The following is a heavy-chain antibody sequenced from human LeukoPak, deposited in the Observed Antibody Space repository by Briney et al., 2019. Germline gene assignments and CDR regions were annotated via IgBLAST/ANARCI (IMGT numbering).Heavy chain of an antibody. CDR1: GFTFSSYG. Sequence: GRSLRLSCAASGFTFSSYGMHWVRQAPGKGLEWVAVIWYDGSNKYYADSVKGRFTISRDNSKNTLYLQMNSLRAEGTAVYYCANVYYYGSGSYESRYLDYWGQGTLVTVSS. V-gene: IGHV3-33*06. J-gene: IGHJ4*02. D-gene: IGHD3-10*01. CDR2: IWYDGSNK. CDR3: ANVYYYGSGSYESRYLDY.